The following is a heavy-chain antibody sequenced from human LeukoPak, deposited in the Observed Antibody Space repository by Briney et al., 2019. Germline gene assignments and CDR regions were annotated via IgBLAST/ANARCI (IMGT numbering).Heavy chain of an antibody. D-gene: IGHD3-16*02. V-gene: IGHV3-53*01. J-gene: IGHJ2*01. Sequence: GGSLRLSCAASGFTFSDYYMSWVRQAPGKGLEWVSVSYSGGSSYYADSVKGRFTISRDNSKNTLYLQMNTLRAEDTAVYFCAREGHYRRYFALWGRGTLVTVSS. CDR2: SYSGGSS. CDR1: GFTFSDYY. CDR3: AREGHYRRYFAL.